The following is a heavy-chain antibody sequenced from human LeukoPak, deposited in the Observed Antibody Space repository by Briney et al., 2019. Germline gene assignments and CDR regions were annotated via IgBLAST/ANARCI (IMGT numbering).Heavy chain of an antibody. V-gene: IGHV3-30*04. CDR1: GFTFSSYA. CDR2: ISYDGSNK. J-gene: IGHJ4*02. D-gene: IGHD2-8*01. CDR3: ARDGVYAGFDF. Sequence: GGSLRLSCAASGFTFSSYAMHWVREAPGKGLEWVAVISYDGSNKYYVDSVKGRFTISRDNSKNSLYLQMNSLRAEDTAVYYCARDGVYAGFDFWGQGTLVTVSS.